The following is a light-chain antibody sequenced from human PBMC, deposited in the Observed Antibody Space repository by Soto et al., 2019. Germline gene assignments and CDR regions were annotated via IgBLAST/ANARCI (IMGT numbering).Light chain of an antibody. CDR2: GAS. Sequence: EIVMTQSPATLSVSPGERATLSCRASQSVSSNLAWYQQKPGQGPRLLIYGASTRATGIPGRFSGSGSGTEFTLTISSLQSEDFAVYYCQQFSSYPLTFGGGTKVDIK. V-gene: IGKV3-15*01. CDR1: QSVSSN. CDR3: QQFSSYPLT. J-gene: IGKJ4*01.